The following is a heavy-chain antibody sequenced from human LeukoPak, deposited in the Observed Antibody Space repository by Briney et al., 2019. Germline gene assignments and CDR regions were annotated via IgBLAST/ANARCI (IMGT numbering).Heavy chain of an antibody. Sequence: SETLSLTCTVSGGSISSGCHSWSWIRQPPGKGLEWIGYIYHSGSGSTYYNPSLKSRVTISIDKSKTQFSLKLNSVTAADTAVYYCARINDFWSGPTLVVWGQGTTGTVSS. V-gene: IGHV4-30-2*01. CDR1: GGSISSGCHS. CDR2: IYHSGSGST. J-gene: IGHJ6*02. CDR3: ARINDFWSGPTLVV. D-gene: IGHD3-3*01.